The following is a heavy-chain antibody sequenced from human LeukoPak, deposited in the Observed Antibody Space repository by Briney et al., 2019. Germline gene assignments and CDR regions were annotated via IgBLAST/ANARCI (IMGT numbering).Heavy chain of an antibody. V-gene: IGHV3-53*01. D-gene: IGHD3-10*01. CDR1: GFTFTNYY. J-gene: IGHJ3*01. Sequence: PGGSLRLSCSASGFTFTNYYMSWVRQAPGKGLEWVSIIYSAGNTYYADSVKGRFTISRDNSKNTLYLQMNSLRVEDTAVYYCARAIGSPDALDVWGQGTMVTVSS. CDR3: ARAIGSPDALDV. CDR2: IYSAGNT.